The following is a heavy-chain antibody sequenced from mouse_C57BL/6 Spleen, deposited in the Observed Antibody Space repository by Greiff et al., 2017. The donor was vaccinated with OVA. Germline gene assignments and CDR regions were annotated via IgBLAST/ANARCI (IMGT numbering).Heavy chain of an antibody. J-gene: IGHJ3*01. CDR1: GYSFTGYY. CDR3: ARPLSSGFAY. D-gene: IGHD1-1*01. Sequence: VQLQQSGPELVKPGASVKLSCKASGYSFTGYYMNWVKQSPEKSLEWIGEINPSTGGTTYNQKFKAKATLTVDKSSSTAYMQLKSLTSEDSAVYYCARPLSSGFAYWGQGTLVTVSA. V-gene: IGHV1-42*01. CDR2: INPSTGGT.